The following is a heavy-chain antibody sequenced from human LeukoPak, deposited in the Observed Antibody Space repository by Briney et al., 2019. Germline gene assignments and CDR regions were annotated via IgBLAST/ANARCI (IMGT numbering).Heavy chain of an antibody. J-gene: IGHJ6*02. CDR2: INSDGSST. CDR3: ARGPQRGAAANYYGMDV. V-gene: IGHV3-74*01. Sequence: GGSLRLSCAASGFTLSNYWMHWVRQAPGKGLVWVSRINSDGSSTSHADSVKGRFTISRDNAKSTLYLQMNSLRSEDTAVYYCARGPQRGAAANYYGMDVWGQGTAVTVSS. D-gene: IGHD2-2*01. CDR1: GFTLSNYW.